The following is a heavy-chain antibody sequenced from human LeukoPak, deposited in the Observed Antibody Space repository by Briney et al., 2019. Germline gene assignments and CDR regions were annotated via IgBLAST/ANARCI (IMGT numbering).Heavy chain of an antibody. CDR1: GYTLTELL. Sequence: ASVTVSCTVSGYTLTELLMHWVRQAPGKGLEWMGGFDPEDGETIYAQKFQGRVTMTEDTSTDTAYMELSSLRSEDTAVYYCATGAIAVAANFDYWGQGTLVTVSS. V-gene: IGHV1-24*01. D-gene: IGHD6-19*01. CDR3: ATGAIAVAANFDY. CDR2: FDPEDGET. J-gene: IGHJ4*02.